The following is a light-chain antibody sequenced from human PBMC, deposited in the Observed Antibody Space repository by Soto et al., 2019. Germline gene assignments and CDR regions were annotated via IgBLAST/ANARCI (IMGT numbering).Light chain of an antibody. Sequence: EIVLTQSPATLSVSPGEGASLSCRAGQSVSSNLAWYQQKPGQAPRLLICDISTRATGVPARFSGSGSGTEFTLTISGLQSEDFALYFCQQYNNWPFSFGQGTRLEIK. CDR3: QQYNNWPFS. CDR1: QSVSSN. J-gene: IGKJ5*01. V-gene: IGKV3-15*01. CDR2: DIS.